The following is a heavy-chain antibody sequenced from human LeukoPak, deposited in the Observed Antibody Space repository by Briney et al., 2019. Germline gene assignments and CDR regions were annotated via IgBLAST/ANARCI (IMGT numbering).Heavy chain of an antibody. J-gene: IGHJ3*02. V-gene: IGHV5-51*01. CDR3: AGFAYCSSISCLYDAFHI. CDR2: IYPGDSDT. Sequence: GESMKISCKGSGYSFTSYWIGWVRQMPGKGLEWMGIIYPGDSDTRYSPSFQGQVTISADKSISTAYLQWSSLKASHTAMYYCAGFAYCSSISCLYDAFHIWAQGTMVTVSS. D-gene: IGHD2-2*01. CDR1: GYSFTSYW.